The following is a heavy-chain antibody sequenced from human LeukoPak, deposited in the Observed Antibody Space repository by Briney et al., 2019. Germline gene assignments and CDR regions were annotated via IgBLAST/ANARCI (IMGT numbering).Heavy chain of an antibody. CDR1: GFTFSSYS. J-gene: IGHJ1*01. D-gene: IGHD6-6*01. Sequence: GGSLRLSCVVSGFTFSSYSMNWVRQAPGKGLEWVSSISSSSSYIYYADSVKGRFTISRDNAKNSLYLQMNSLRAEDTAVYYCARDRGAARPEYFQHWGQGTLVTVSS. V-gene: IGHV3-21*01. CDR3: ARDRGAARPEYFQH. CDR2: ISSSSSYI.